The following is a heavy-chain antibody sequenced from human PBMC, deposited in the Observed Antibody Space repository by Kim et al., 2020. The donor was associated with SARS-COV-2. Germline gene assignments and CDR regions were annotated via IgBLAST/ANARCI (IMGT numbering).Heavy chain of an antibody. CDR3: ATAVYSGFDGIAYCFQD. CDR1: GFTFSKYA. V-gene: IGHV3-23*01. CDR2: ITGSGDST. J-gene: IGHJ1*01. D-gene: IGHD5-12*01. Sequence: GGSLRLSCAASGFTFSKYAMTWVRQAPGRGLEWVSGITGSGDSTVYADSVKGRFTISRDNSRDTLYLDMNSLRAEDTARYYCATAVYSGFDGIAYCFQD.